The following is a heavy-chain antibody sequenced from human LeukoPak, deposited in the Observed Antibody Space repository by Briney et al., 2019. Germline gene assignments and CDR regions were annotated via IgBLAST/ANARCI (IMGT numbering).Heavy chain of an antibody. CDR3: ARCRTITMVRGVIITKGWYFDL. CDR1: RASVTTYY. D-gene: IGHD3-10*01. Sequence: SETLSLTCTVSRASVTTYYWSWIRQPPGKGLEWIGYIYYSGSTSYNPSLKGRVTMSVDTSKNQFSLRLPSVTAADTAVYYCARCRTITMVRGVIITKGWYFDLWGRGTLVTVSS. V-gene: IGHV4-59*02. J-gene: IGHJ2*01. CDR2: IYYSGST.